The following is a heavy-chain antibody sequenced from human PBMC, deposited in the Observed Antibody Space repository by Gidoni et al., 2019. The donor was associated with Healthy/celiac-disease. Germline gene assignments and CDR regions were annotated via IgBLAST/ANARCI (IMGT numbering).Heavy chain of an antibody. Sequence: QVQLQQWGAGLLKPSETLSLTCAVYGVSFSGYYWSWIRQPPGKGLEWIGEINHSGSTNYNPSLKSRVTISVDTSKNQFSLKLSSVTAADTAVYYCASRCSSTSCYGNYAFDIWGQGTMVTVSS. V-gene: IGHV4-34*01. D-gene: IGHD2-2*01. CDR2: INHSGST. J-gene: IGHJ3*02. CDR1: GVSFSGYY. CDR3: ASRCSSTSCYGNYAFDI.